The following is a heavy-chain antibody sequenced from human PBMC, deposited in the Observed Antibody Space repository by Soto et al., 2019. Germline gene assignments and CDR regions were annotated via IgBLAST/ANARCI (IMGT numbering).Heavy chain of an antibody. CDR2: IKADGSRT. Sequence: EVQLVESGGVLVQPGGSLRLSCAASGFTFSNYWMHWVRQAPGKGLVWVSRIKADGSRTDYADSVKGRFTISRDNAKNTLYLQMNSLRVEDTAVFYCARGGLDGAAVVAKKSAFDIWGQGTMVTVSS. CDR1: GFTFSNYW. D-gene: IGHD2-15*01. CDR3: ARGGLDGAAVVAKKSAFDI. V-gene: IGHV3-74*01. J-gene: IGHJ3*02.